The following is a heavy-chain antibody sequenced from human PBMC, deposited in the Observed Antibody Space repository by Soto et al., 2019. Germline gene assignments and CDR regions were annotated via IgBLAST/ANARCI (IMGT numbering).Heavy chain of an antibody. CDR2: VYYSGST. CDR1: GGSISSYY. V-gene: IGHV4-59*01. Sequence: SETLSLTCTVSGGSISSYYWTWIRQPPGKGLEWIGYVYYSGSTNYNPSLKSRVTISLDTSKNQISLKLNSVTAADTAVYYCARGRGEDYDILTGYYTYYLAYWGQVTPVTVS. CDR3: ARGRGEDYDILTGYYTYYLAY. J-gene: IGHJ4*02. D-gene: IGHD3-9*01.